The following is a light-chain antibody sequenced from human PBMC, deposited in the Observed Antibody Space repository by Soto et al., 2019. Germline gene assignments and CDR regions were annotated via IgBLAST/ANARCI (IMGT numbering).Light chain of an antibody. CDR3: RSYTIINPLPFV. V-gene: IGLV2-14*01. CDR2: EVT. Sequence: QSALTQPASVSGSPGQSITISCTGTRRDVGGYNYVSWYQQYPGKSPKLLIYEVTHRPSGVSNRFSGSKSGNTASLTISGLQAEDEADYYCRSYTIINPLPFVFGTGTKLTVL. J-gene: IGLJ1*01. CDR1: RRDVGGYNY.